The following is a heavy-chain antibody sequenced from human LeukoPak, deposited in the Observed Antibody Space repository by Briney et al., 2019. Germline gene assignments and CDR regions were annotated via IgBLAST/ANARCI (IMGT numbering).Heavy chain of an antibody. D-gene: IGHD4-17*01. Sequence: SGPTLVKPTQTLTLTCTFSGFSLSTSGVGVGWIRQPPGKALEWLALIYWNDDKRYSPSLKSRLTITKDTSKNQVVLTMTNMDPVDTATYYCAHRPTYGDYPLFDYWGQGTLVTVSS. V-gene: IGHV2-5*01. CDR1: GFSLSTSGVG. J-gene: IGHJ4*02. CDR2: IYWNDDK. CDR3: AHRPTYGDYPLFDY.